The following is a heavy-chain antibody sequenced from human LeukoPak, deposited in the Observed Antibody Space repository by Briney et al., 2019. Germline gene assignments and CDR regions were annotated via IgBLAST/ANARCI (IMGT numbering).Heavy chain of an antibody. Sequence: VSVKVSCTASGYTFTGYYMHWVRQAPGQGLEWMGWINPNSGGTNYAQKFQGRVTMTRDTSISTAYMELSRLRSDDTAVYYCARVDRTTGTTPLGYWGQGTLVAVSS. CDR3: ARVDRTTGTTPLGY. CDR1: GYTFTGYY. V-gene: IGHV1-2*02. CDR2: INPNSGGT. D-gene: IGHD1-1*01. J-gene: IGHJ4*02.